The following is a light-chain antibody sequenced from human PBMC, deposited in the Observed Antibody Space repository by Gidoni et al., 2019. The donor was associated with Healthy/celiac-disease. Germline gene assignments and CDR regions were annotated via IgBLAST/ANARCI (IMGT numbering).Light chain of an antibody. J-gene: IGKJ3*01. Sequence: EIVLTQSPATLSLSPGERATLSCRASQSVSSYLAWSHQKPGQAPRLLIYDASNRATGIPARFSGSGSGTDFTLTSSSLEPEDFAVYYCQQRSNWPITFGPGTKVDIK. CDR2: DAS. CDR1: QSVSSY. V-gene: IGKV3-11*01. CDR3: QQRSNWPIT.